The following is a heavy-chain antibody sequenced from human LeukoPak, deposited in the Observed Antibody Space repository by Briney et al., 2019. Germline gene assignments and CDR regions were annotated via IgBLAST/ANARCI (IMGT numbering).Heavy chain of an antibody. D-gene: IGHD6-13*01. CDR1: GFSSSTFS. V-gene: IGHV3-23*01. J-gene: IGHJ5*02. Sequence: GRSLRLSCAASGFSSSTFSMSWVRQAPGGGLGWVSSMSGSSGRTDYRDSIRGRFTISKDNSKNTLYLQMNSLRVDDTAIYYCAQGTAAQGSWGQGTLVAVSS. CDR2: MSGSSGRT. CDR3: AQGTAAQGS.